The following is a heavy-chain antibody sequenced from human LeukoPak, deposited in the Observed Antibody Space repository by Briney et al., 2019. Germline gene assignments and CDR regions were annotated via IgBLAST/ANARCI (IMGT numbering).Heavy chain of an antibody. J-gene: IGHJ6*02. Sequence: GGSLRLSCTVPGFTFGDYAMSWVRQAPGKGLEWVGFIRSKTHGGTTEYAASVKGRFTISRDDSKNFAYLQMNGLKAEDTAVYYCSRDRVVASTSYYYYYDMDVWGQGTTVTVSS. V-gene: IGHV3-49*04. D-gene: IGHD2-15*01. CDR1: GFTFGDYA. CDR2: IRSKTHGGTT. CDR3: SRDRVVASTSYYYYYDMDV.